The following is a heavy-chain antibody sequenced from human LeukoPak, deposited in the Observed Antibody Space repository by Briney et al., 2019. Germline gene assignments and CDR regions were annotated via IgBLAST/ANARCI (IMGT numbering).Heavy chain of an antibody. CDR2: IYYSGST. V-gene: IGHV4-39*01. D-gene: IGHD6-13*01. CDR1: GGSISSSSYY. CDR3: ARRDYNSWTNWFDP. Sequence: SETLSLTCTVSGGSISSSSYYWGWIRQPPGKGLEWIGSIYYSGSTYYNPSLKSRVTISVDTSKNQFSLKLSSVTAADTAVYYCARRDYNSWTNWFDPWGQGTVVTVSS. J-gene: IGHJ5*02.